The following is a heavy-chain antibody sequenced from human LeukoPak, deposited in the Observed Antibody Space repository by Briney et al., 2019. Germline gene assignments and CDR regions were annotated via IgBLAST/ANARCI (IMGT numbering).Heavy chain of an antibody. V-gene: IGHV3-30*02. J-gene: IGHJ6*03. CDR3: ARLAGGSRGVIYYYYYYMDV. CDR1: GFTFSSYG. D-gene: IGHD3-10*01. CDR2: IRYDGSNK. Sequence: GGSLRLSCAASGFTFSSYGMHWVRQAPGKGLEWVAFIRYDGSNKYYADSVKGRFTISRDNSKNTLYLQMNSLRAEDTAVYYCARLAGGSRGVIYYYYYYMDVWGKGTTVTVSS.